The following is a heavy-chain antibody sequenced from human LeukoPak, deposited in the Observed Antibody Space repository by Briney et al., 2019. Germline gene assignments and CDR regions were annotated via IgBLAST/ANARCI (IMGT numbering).Heavy chain of an antibody. V-gene: IGHV3-30*18. J-gene: IGHJ6*02. D-gene: IGHD2-8*02. CDR1: GFSFRSYG. CDR3: AKDRGSTGLYGMDV. Sequence: PGGSLRLSCAASGFSFRSYGIHWVRQAPGKGLEWVALISYDGSTEYYADSVRGRFTISRDTSKNTLYLQMNSLSAEDTAVYYCAKDRGSTGLYGMDVWGQGTTVTVSS. CDR2: ISYDGSTE.